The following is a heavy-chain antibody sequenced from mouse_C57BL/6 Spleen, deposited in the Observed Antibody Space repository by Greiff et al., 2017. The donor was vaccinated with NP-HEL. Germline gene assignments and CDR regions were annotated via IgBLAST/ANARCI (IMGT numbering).Heavy chain of an antibody. V-gene: IGHV10-1*01. CDR3: VRSLRSYYFDY. CDR1: GFSFNTYA. CDR2: IRSKSNNYAT. D-gene: IGHD1-1*01. Sequence: EVQLVESGGGLVQPKGSLKLSCAASGFSFNTYAMNWVRQAPGKGLEWVARIRSKSNNYATYYADSVKDRFTISRDDSESMLYLQMNNLKTEDTAMYYCVRSLRSYYFDYWGQGTTLTVSS. J-gene: IGHJ2*01.